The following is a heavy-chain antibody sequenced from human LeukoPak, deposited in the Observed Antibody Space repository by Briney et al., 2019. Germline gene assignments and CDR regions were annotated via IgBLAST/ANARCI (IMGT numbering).Heavy chain of an antibody. CDR3: AKGGLVPSKRDYFDY. V-gene: IGHV3-23*01. J-gene: IGHJ4*02. CDR2: VSGSGGST. D-gene: IGHD2-2*01. Sequence: GGSLRLSCAASGFTFSSYVMSWVRQAPGKGLEWVSAVSGSGGSTYYADSVKGRFTVSRDNSKNTLYLQINSLRAEDTAIYYCAKGGLVPSKRDYFDYWGQGTLVTVPS. CDR1: GFTFSSYV.